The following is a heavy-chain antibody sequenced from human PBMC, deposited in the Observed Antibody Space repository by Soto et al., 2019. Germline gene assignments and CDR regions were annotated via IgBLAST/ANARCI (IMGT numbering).Heavy chain of an antibody. Sequence: QVQLVQSGAEVKKPGASVKVSCKASGYTFTSYAMHWVRQAPGQRLEWMGWINAGNGNTKYSQKFQGRVTITRDTSASTAYMELSSLRSEDTAVYYCASPYCSGGSCGPNWYFDLWGRGTLVTVSS. CDR1: GYTFTSYA. V-gene: IGHV1-3*01. D-gene: IGHD2-15*01. CDR2: INAGNGNT. CDR3: ASPYCSGGSCGPNWYFDL. J-gene: IGHJ2*01.